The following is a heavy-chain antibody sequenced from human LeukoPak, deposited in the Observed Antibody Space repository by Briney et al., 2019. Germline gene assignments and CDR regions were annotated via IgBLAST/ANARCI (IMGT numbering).Heavy chain of an antibody. CDR3: AKDRPNFYETSGSYYKIKGDF. J-gene: IGHJ4*02. D-gene: IGHD3-10*01. CDR1: GFTFNTQA. V-gene: IGHV3-23*01. CDR2: ITSSGRTP. Sequence: GGSLRLSCEASGFTFNTQAMSWVRQAPGKGLEWVASITSSGRTPYYTDSVKGRFTISRDNSKNTLYLQMNSLRGEDTAVYYCAKDRPNFYETSGSYYKIKGDFWGQGSLVTVSS.